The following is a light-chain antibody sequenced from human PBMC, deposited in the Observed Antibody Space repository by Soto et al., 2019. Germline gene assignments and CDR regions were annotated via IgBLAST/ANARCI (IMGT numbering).Light chain of an antibody. Sequence: EIVLTQSPATLSLSPGERATLFCRASQSISNYLAWYQQKPGQAPRLLIYDASNRATGIPVRFSGSGSGTDFTLTISSLEPEDFAVYYCHQRYNWPPVTFGQGTRLEIK. J-gene: IGKJ5*01. V-gene: IGKV3-11*01. CDR2: DAS. CDR3: HQRYNWPPVT. CDR1: QSISNY.